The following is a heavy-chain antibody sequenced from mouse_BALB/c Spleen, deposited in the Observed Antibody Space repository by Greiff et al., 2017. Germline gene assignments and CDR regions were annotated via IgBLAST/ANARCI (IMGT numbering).Heavy chain of an antibody. CDR1: GYTFTSYV. D-gene: IGHD1-1*01. J-gene: IGHJ3*01. CDR2: ITPYNDGT. V-gene: IGHV1-14*01. CDR3: AREGYYGSSFFAY. Sequence: VQLKESGPELVKPGASVKMSCKASGYTFTSYVMHWVKQKPGQGLEWIGYITPYNDGTKYNEKFKGKATLTSDKSSSTAYMELSSLTSEDSAVYYCAREGYYGSSFFAYWGQGTLVTVSA.